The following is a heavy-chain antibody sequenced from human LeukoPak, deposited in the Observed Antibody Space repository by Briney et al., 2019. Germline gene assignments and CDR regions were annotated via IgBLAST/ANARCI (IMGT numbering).Heavy chain of an antibody. CDR3: ARGSKGTYDY. Sequence: GGSLRLSCVASGFTFSNSVMTWVRQAPGKGLEWVSSILGTGDYTYFANSVKGRFTISRDNSKNPLYLQMNSLRAGDTAIYYCARGSKGTYDYWGQGTLVTVSS. CDR2: ILGTGDYT. J-gene: IGHJ4*02. CDR1: GFTFSNSV. V-gene: IGHV3-23*01.